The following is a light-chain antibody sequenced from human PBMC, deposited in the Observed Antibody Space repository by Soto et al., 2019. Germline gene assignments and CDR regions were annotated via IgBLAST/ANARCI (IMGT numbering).Light chain of an antibody. CDR1: QGISTY. V-gene: IGKV1-8*01. Sequence: AIRMTQSPSSFSASTGDRVTITCRASQGISTYLAWYQQKPGKAPKLLIYAASTLQSGVPSRFSGSGSGTDFTLTISCLQSEDFATYYCQQYSSFPPYTFGQGTKLEIK. J-gene: IGKJ2*01. CDR2: AAS. CDR3: QQYSSFPPYT.